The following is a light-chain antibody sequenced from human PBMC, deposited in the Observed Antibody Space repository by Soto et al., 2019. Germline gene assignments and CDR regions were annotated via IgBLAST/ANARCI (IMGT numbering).Light chain of an antibody. CDR1: QSISSY. CDR2: AAS. CDR3: QQLNSYPS. V-gene: IGKV1-9*01. Sequence: DIQVTQSPSSLSASVGDRVTITCRASQSISSYLNWYQQKPGKAPKLLIYAASSLQSGVPSRFSGSGSGTEFTLTISSLQPEDFATYYCQQLNSYPSFGGGTKVDIK. J-gene: IGKJ4*01.